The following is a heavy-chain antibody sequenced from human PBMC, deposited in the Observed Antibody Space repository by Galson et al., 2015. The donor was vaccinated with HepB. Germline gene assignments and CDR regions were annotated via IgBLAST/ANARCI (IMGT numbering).Heavy chain of an antibody. D-gene: IGHD6-6*01. CDR1: RLTFSSYW. Sequence: SLRLSCAASRLTFSSYWMNWVRQAPGKGLEWVANIKPDGSQKNYVDSVKGRFTISRDNTKSSLFLQMNSLRAEDTAVYYCARDGLIGAREYWGQGTLVIVSS. J-gene: IGHJ4*02. CDR2: IKPDGSQK. V-gene: IGHV3-7*01. CDR3: ARDGLIGAREY.